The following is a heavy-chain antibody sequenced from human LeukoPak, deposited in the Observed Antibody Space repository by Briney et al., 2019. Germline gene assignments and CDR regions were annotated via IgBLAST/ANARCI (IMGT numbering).Heavy chain of an antibody. CDR1: GGSISSYY. Sequence: PSETLSLTRTVSGGSISSYYWSWIRQPPGKGLEWIGYIYYSGSTNYNPSLKSRVTISVDTSKNQFSLKLSSVTAADTAVYYCASGVIWGAFDIWGQGTMVTVSS. CDR2: IYYSGST. V-gene: IGHV4-59*01. J-gene: IGHJ3*02. D-gene: IGHD3-10*01. CDR3: ASGVIWGAFDI.